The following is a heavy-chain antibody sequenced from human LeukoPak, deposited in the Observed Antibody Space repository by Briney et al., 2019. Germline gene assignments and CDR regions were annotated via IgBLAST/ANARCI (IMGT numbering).Heavy chain of an antibody. J-gene: IGHJ6*03. Sequence: SETLSLTCTVSGGSISSYYWGWIRQPPGKGLEWIGSIYHSGSTYYNPSLKSRVTISVDTSKNQFSLKLSSVTAADTAVYYCARAGYSLGSYYYYYYMDVWGKGTTVTVSS. D-gene: IGHD5-18*01. CDR2: IYHSGST. CDR3: ARAGYSLGSYYYYYYMDV. V-gene: IGHV4-38-2*02. CDR1: GGSISSYY.